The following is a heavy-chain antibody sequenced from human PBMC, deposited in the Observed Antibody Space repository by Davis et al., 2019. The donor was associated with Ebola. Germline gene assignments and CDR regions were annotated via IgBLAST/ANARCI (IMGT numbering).Heavy chain of an antibody. Sequence: SETLSLTCAVYGGSFSGYYWSWIRQHPGKGLEWIGEINHSGSTNYNPSLKTRVTKSVDTSKNQSSLKLISVTAANTAVYYCARPRYYYDSSGYYGYWGQGTLVTVSS. CDR3: ARPRYYYDSSGYYGY. CDR1: GGSFSGYY. CDR2: INHSGST. J-gene: IGHJ4*02. D-gene: IGHD3-22*01. V-gene: IGHV4-34*01.